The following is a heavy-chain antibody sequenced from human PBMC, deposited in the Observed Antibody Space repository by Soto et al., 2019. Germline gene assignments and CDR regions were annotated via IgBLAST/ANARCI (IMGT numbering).Heavy chain of an antibody. D-gene: IGHD1-1*01. CDR2: ISYDGSNK. CDR1: GFTFSSYA. Sequence: QVQLVESGGGVVQPGRSLRLSCAASGFTFSSYAMHWVRQAPGKGLEWVAVISYDGSNKYYADSVKGRFTISRDNSKNTLYLQMNSLRAEDTAVYYCARALIFLERPDLDYWGQGTLVTVSS. J-gene: IGHJ4*02. CDR3: ARALIFLERPDLDY. V-gene: IGHV3-30-3*01.